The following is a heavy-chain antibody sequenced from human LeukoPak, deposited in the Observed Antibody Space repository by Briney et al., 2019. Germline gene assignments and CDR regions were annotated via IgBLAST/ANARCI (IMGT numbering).Heavy chain of an antibody. D-gene: IGHD3-10*01. V-gene: IGHV4-59*01. J-gene: IGHJ4*02. CDR2: IFYNGNT. Sequence: SETLSLTCAVSGGSISSYYWSWIRQPPGKGLGWSGYIFYNGNTNYNPSLRSRVTMSLDTSKNQFSLKLTSVTAADTAVYYCARDGAYGSGSYYPFDYWGQGTLVTVSS. CDR1: GGSISSYY. CDR3: ARDGAYGSGSYYPFDY.